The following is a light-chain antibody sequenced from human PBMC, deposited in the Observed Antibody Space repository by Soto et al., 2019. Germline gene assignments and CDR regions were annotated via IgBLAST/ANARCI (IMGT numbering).Light chain of an antibody. Sequence: QSVLTQPPSASGTPGQRVTISCSGSGSNIGSNTVNCYRQLPGTAPKLLIYSNNQRPSGVPDRFSGSKSGTSASLAISGLESEDEADYYCAAWDDSLNGVVFGGGTKLTVL. CDR2: SNN. CDR3: AAWDDSLNGVV. V-gene: IGLV1-44*01. CDR1: GSNIGSNT. J-gene: IGLJ2*01.